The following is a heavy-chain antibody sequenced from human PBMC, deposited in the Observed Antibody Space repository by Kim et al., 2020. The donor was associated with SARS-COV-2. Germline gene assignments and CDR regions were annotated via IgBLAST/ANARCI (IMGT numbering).Heavy chain of an antibody. CDR2: IDPSDSYT. CDR3: AGLRTGGQYDILTGYYNHYFYYGMDV. J-gene: IGHJ6*02. D-gene: IGHD3-9*01. V-gene: IGHV5-10-1*01. Sequence: GESLKISCKGSGYSFTSYWISWVRQMPGKGLEWMGRIDPSDSYTYYSPSFQGHVTISADKSISTAYLQWSSLKASDTAMYYCAGLRTGGQYDILTGYYNHYFYYGMDVWGQGTTVTVSS. CDR1: GYSFTSYW.